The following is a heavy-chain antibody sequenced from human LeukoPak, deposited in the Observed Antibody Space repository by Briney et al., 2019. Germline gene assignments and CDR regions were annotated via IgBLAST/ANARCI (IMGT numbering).Heavy chain of an antibody. Sequence: ASVKVSCKASGYTFTSYGISWVRRAPGQGLEWMGWISAYNGNTNYAQKFQGRVTMTTDTSTSTAYMELRSLRSDDTAVYYCARDFYGSGSNDGFDMWGQGTMVTVSS. V-gene: IGHV1-18*01. CDR1: GYTFTSYG. CDR3: ARDFYGSGSNDGFDM. D-gene: IGHD3-10*01. J-gene: IGHJ3*02. CDR2: ISAYNGNT.